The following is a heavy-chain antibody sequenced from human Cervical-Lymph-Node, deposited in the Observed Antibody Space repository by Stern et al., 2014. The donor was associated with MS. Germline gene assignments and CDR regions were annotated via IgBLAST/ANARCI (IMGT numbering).Heavy chain of an antibody. J-gene: IGHJ4*02. CDR1: GGTFSTYA. CDR2: IIPIMGTA. V-gene: IGHV1-69*01. Sequence: QVQLVQSGAEMKKPGSSVRLSCKTSGGTFSTYAVSWVRQAPGQGLEWVGGIIPIMGTANYTQKFQGRVTIFADESTRTVYMDLKNLRSEDTAVFYCARAARVAAASTFNFWGEGTLVTVSS. D-gene: IGHD6-13*01. CDR3: ARAARVAAASTFNF.